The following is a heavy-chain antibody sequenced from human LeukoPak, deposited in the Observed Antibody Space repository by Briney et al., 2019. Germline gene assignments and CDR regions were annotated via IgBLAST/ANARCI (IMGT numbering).Heavy chain of an antibody. V-gene: IGHV4-39*07. J-gene: IGHJ3*02. CDR3: ARVFYGDYAVLAFDI. CDR2: IYYSGST. CDR1: GGSISSSSYY. Sequence: PSETLSLTCTVSGGSISSSSYYWGWIRQPPGKGLEWIGSIYYSGSTYYNPSLKSRVTISVDTSKNQFSLKLSSVTAADTAVYYCARVFYGDYAVLAFDIWGQGTMVTVSS. D-gene: IGHD4-17*01.